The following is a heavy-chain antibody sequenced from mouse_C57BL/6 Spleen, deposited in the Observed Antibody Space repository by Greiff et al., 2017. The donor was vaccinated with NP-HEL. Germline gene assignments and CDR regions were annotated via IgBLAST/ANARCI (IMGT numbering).Heavy chain of an antibody. CDR3: ARNDAWFAY. Sequence: QVQLQQSGAELVKPGASVKISCKASGYAFSSYWMNWVKPRPGKGLEWIGEIYPGDGDTNYNGKFKGKATLTADKSSSTAYMQLSSLTSEDSAVYFCARNDAWFAYWGQGTLVTVSA. D-gene: IGHD2-12*01. V-gene: IGHV1-80*01. CDR2: IYPGDGDT. J-gene: IGHJ3*01. CDR1: GYAFSSYW.